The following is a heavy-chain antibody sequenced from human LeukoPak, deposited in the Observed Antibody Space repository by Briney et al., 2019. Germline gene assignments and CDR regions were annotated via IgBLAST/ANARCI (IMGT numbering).Heavy chain of an antibody. CDR3: ATIAAAATAHFDY. J-gene: IGHJ4*02. Sequence: SETLSLTCTVSGGSTSSVNYYWSWIRQPAGKGLEWIGRVYTSGSTNYNPSLKSRVTISVDTSKNQFSLKLSSVTAADTAVYYCATIAAAATAHFDYWGQGTLVTVSS. V-gene: IGHV4-61*02. CDR2: VYTSGST. CDR1: GGSTSSVNYY. D-gene: IGHD6-13*01.